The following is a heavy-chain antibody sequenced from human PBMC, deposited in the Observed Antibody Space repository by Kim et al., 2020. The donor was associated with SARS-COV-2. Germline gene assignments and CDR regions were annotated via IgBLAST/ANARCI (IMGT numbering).Heavy chain of an antibody. CDR1: GYTFTSYA. CDR2: INAGNGNT. V-gene: IGHV1-3*01. D-gene: IGHD3-22*01. CDR3: ASSGNNYYDSSGHSGMDV. J-gene: IGHJ6*01. Sequence: ASVKVSCKASGYTFTSYAMHWVRQAPGQRLEWMGWINAGNGNTKYSQKFQGRVTITRDTSASTAYMELSSLRSEDTAVYYCASSGNNYYDSSGHSGMDVWWRGTTVTVCS.